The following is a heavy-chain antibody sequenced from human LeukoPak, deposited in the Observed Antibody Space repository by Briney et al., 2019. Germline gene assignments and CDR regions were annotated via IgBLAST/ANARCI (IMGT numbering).Heavy chain of an antibody. Sequence: SSETLSLTCTVSGGSISSYYWSWIRQPPGKGLEWIGYIYTSGSTNYNPSLKSRVTISVDTSKNQFSLKLSSVTAADTAAYYCARLIRLAAAGTEYYYYMDVWGKGTTVTVSS. CDR2: IYTSGST. CDR1: GGSISSYY. CDR3: ARLIRLAAAGTEYYYYMDV. D-gene: IGHD6-13*01. J-gene: IGHJ6*03. V-gene: IGHV4-4*09.